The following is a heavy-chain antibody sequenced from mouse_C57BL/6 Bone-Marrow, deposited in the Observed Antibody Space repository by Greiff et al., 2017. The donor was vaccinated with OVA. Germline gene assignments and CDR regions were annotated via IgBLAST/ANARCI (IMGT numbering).Heavy chain of an antibody. Sequence: EVQLQESGPELVKPGASVKISCKASGYSFTDYNINWVKQSNRKSREWIEVINPNYGTTIYNQKFKRKATLMVDQSSSTAYMQLNSLKSEDSAVYCCAREGNWKGYWGQGTTLTVAS. CDR2: INPNYGTT. J-gene: IGHJ2*01. D-gene: IGHD4-1*01. V-gene: IGHV1-39*01. CDR3: AREGNWKGY. CDR1: GYSFTDYN.